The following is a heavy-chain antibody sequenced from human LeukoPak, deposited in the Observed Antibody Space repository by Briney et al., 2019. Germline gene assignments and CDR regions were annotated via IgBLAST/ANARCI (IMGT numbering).Heavy chain of an antibody. CDR2: VWPDGGKK. Sequence: GGSLRLSCAASGFIFNSYVMRWVRQAPGKGPEWLATVWPDGGKKLHADSVKGRFTISRDNSKKKVYLQMNTLGDADTAVYYCAKDLSGRYCIDYWGQGALVTVSS. D-gene: IGHD2-15*01. V-gene: IGHV3-33*03. CDR1: GFIFNSYV. CDR3: AKDLSGRYCIDY. J-gene: IGHJ4*02.